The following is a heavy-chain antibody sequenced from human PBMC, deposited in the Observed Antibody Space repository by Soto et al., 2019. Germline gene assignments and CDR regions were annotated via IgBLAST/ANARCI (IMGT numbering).Heavy chain of an antibody. CDR1: GFTFSSYA. J-gene: IGHJ6*02. Sequence: VGSLRLSCAASGFTFSSYAMHWVRQAPGKGLEWVAVISYDGSNKYYADSVKGRLTISRDNSKNTLYLQMNSLRAEDTAVYYCAKDTSPRDYYYYYGMDVWGQGTTVTVSS. CDR3: AKDTSPRDYYYYYGMDV. D-gene: IGHD3-3*01. V-gene: IGHV3-30-3*01. CDR2: ISYDGSNK.